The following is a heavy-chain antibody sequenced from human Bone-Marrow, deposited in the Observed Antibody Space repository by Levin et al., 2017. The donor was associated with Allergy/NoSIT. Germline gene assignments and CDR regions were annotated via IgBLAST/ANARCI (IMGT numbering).Heavy chain of an antibody. Sequence: ASVKVSCAASGFTFSSYSMNWVRQAPGKGLEWVSSISSSSSYIYYADSVKGRFTISRDNAKNSLYLQMNSLRAEDTAVYYCARVTDSSGYLDYWGQGTLVTVSS. CDR2: ISSSSSYI. J-gene: IGHJ4*02. CDR1: GFTFSSYS. CDR3: ARVTDSSGYLDY. V-gene: IGHV3-21*01. D-gene: IGHD3-22*01.